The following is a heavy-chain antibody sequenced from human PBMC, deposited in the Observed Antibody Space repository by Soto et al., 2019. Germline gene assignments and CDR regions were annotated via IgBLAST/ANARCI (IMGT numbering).Heavy chain of an antibody. CDR3: ARVGSGYSYGAYYGMDV. Sequence: GGSLRLSCAASGFTFSSYAMHWVRQAPGKGLEWVAVISYDGSNKYYADSVKGRFTISRDNSKNTLYLQMNSLRAEDTAVYYCARVGSGYSYGAYYGMDVWGQGTTVTVSS. CDR1: GFTFSSYA. J-gene: IGHJ6*02. CDR2: ISYDGSNK. D-gene: IGHD5-18*01. V-gene: IGHV3-30-3*01.